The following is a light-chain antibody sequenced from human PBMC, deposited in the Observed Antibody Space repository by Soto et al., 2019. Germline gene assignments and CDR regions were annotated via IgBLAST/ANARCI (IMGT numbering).Light chain of an antibody. V-gene: IGKV3-20*01. CDR2: DAS. CDR1: QTVRNNY. J-gene: IGKJ1*01. Sequence: EFVLTQSPGTLSLSPGERATLSCRASQTVRNNYLAWYQQKPGQAPRLLIYDASSRATGIPARFIGNGSGTEFTLTISSLQSEDFAVYYCQQYNNWWTFGQGTKVDIK. CDR3: QQYNNWWT.